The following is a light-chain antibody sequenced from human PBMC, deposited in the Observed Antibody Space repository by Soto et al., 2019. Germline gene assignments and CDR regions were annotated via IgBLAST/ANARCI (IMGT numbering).Light chain of an antibody. Sequence: QSVLTQPPSASGAPGQRVTISCSGSTSNIGSTTVNWFQQLPGTAPKLLIYSTYERPSGVPDRFSGSKSGTSGSLDITGLQSEDEADYYCAAWDDRLNGYVFGTGTKVTVL. J-gene: IGLJ1*01. V-gene: IGLV1-44*01. CDR2: STY. CDR1: TSNIGSTT. CDR3: AAWDDRLNGYV.